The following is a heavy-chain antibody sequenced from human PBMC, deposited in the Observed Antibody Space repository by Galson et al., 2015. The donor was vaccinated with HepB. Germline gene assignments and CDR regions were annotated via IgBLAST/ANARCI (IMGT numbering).Heavy chain of an antibody. V-gene: IGHV3-30-3*01. Sequence: SLRLSCAASGFTFSSYAMHWVRQAPGKGLEWVAVISYDGSNKYYADSVKGRFTISRDNSKNTLYLQMNSLRAEDTAVYYCARASVPAAKLGNWFDPWGQGTLVTVSS. D-gene: IGHD2-2*01. CDR3: ARASVPAAKLGNWFDP. J-gene: IGHJ5*02. CDR2: ISYDGSNK. CDR1: GFTFSSYA.